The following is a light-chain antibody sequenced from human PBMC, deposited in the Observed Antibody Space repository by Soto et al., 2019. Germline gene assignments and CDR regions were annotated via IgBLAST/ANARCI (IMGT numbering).Light chain of an antibody. CDR2: LNSDGSH. V-gene: IGLV4-69*01. CDR3: QTWGSGTVV. CDR1: SGHSSYA. J-gene: IGLJ2*01. Sequence: QLVLTQSPSASASLGXSVKLTCTLSSGHSSYAIAWHQQQPEKGPRYLMKLNSDGSHSKGDGIPDRFSGSSSGAERYLTISSLQSEDEADYYCQTWGSGTVVFGGGTKLTVL.